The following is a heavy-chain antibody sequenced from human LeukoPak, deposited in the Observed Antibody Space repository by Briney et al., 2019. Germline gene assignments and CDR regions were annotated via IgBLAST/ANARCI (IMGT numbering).Heavy chain of an antibody. V-gene: IGHV3-23*01. CDR2: ISASNGRT. Sequence: GASLTLSCTASGFIFSNYAMSWVRQAPGKGLERVSGISASNGRTHYSDSVKGRFTISRDNAKNVVYLQMNSLRVEDTAVYYCVKDFHHRVWDQPSYLFEHWGQGTLVTVSS. CDR1: GFIFSNYA. CDR3: VKDFHHRVWDQPSYLFEH. J-gene: IGHJ4*02. D-gene: IGHD1-26*01.